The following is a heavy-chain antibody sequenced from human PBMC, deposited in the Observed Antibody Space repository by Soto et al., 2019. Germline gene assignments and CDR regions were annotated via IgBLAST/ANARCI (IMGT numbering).Heavy chain of an antibody. CDR3: ARTVGAAYYFDF. V-gene: IGHV4-4*07. J-gene: IGHJ4*02. Sequence: QVQLQESGPGLVKPSETLSLTCTVSGDSMTKYYWSWIRQPAGKGLEWIGRIYTSGSTNYNPSLKSRVTMSIDTSNNHFSLKLKSVTAADTAVYYSARTVGAAYYFDFWGQGALVTVSS. CDR1: GDSMTKYY. D-gene: IGHD1-26*01. CDR2: IYTSGST.